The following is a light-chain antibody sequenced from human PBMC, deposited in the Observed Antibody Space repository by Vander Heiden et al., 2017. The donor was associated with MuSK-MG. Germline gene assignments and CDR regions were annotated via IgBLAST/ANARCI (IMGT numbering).Light chain of an antibody. J-gene: IGKJ4*01. CDR2: SAS. CDR3: QKYNSAPLT. Sequence: IQMTESPSSLPASVGDGVTITCRASQGISNYLDWYQQKAGKGPKLLIYSASTLPPGVPSRFSGSGSGTDFTLTISSLQPEDVAIYYCQKYNSAPLTFGGGTKVEIK. CDR1: QGISNY. V-gene: IGKV1-27*01.